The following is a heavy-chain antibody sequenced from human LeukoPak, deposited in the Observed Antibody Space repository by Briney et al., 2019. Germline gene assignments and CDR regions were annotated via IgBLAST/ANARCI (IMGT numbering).Heavy chain of an antibody. CDR2: IYYDGRT. CDR1: GGSISSTSYF. CDR3: ARRVYCTGGACRNWYFDL. D-gene: IGHD2-8*02. J-gene: IGHJ2*01. Sequence: KPSETLSPTCNVSGGSISSTSYFWGWIRQPPGKGLEWIGSIYYDGRTYYNPSLQSRLTISVATSKNHFSLRLSSVTAADTAVYYCARRVYCTGGACRNWYFDLWGRGTLVTVSS. V-gene: IGHV4-39*02.